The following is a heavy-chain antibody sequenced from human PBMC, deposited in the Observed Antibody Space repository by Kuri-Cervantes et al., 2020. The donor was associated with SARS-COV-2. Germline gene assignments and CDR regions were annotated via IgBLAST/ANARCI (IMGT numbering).Heavy chain of an antibody. J-gene: IGHJ5*02. D-gene: IGHD6-25*01. CDR1: GFSLSTGGMC. V-gene: IGHV2-70*12. Sequence: SGPTLVKPTQTLTLTCTFSGFSLSTGGMCVSWIRQPPGKALEWLALIDWDDDKYYSTSLKTRLTISKDTSKNQVVLTMTNMDPVDTATYYCAHRRDSSGGDWFDPWGQGTVVTVSS. CDR2: IDWDDDK. CDR3: AHRRDSSGGDWFDP.